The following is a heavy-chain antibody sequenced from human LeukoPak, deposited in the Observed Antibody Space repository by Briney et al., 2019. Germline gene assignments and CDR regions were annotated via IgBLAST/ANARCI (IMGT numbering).Heavy chain of an antibody. Sequence: PGGSLRLSCAASGFTFSSYGMHWVHQAPGKGLEWVAVIWYDGSNKYYADSVKGRFTISRDNSKNTLYLQMNSLRAEDTAVCYCAKTGYYDFWSGPWGDYYYMDVWGKGTTVTVSS. CDR3: AKTGYYDFWSGPWGDYYYMDV. V-gene: IGHV3-33*06. CDR1: GFTFSSYG. D-gene: IGHD3-3*01. CDR2: IWYDGSNK. J-gene: IGHJ6*03.